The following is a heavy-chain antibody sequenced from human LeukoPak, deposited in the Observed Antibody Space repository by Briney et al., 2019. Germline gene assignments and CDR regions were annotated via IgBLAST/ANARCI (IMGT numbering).Heavy chain of an antibody. CDR3: ARQPKDIYRPGWGLYDTYSYIDA. Sequence: SETLSLTCTVSSDSMNSDFNYWTWIRPPAGKGLEWIGRISSSVSTTYNPSLMSRATITPHTSKNSLSLKVTSVTAADSAVYFCARQPKDIYRPGWGLYDTYSYIDAWGTGTTVNVAS. CDR1: SDSMNSDFNY. D-gene: IGHD5/OR15-5a*01. CDR2: ISSSVST. J-gene: IGHJ6*03. V-gene: IGHV4-61*02.